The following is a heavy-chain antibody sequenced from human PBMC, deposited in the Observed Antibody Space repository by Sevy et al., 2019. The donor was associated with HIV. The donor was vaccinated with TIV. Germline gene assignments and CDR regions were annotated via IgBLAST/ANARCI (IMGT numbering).Heavy chain of an antibody. CDR3: ATLYSSGWYYFDY. CDR2: ISYDGSNK. Sequence: GGSLRLSCAASGFTFSSYGMHWVRQAPGKGLEWVAVISYDGSNKYYADSVKGRFTISRDNSKNTLYLQMNSLRAEDTAVYYCATLYSSGWYYFDYWGQRTLVTVSS. D-gene: IGHD6-19*01. J-gene: IGHJ4*02. CDR1: GFTFSSYG. V-gene: IGHV3-30*03.